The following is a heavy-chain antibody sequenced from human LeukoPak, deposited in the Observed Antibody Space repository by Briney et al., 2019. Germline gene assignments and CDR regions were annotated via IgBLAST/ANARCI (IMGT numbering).Heavy chain of an antibody. CDR1: GFTFSSYA. V-gene: IGHV3-30-3*01. CDR3: ARDSTFS. D-gene: IGHD3-16*01. CDR2: ISYDGSNK. J-gene: IGHJ5*02. Sequence: GRSLRLSCAASGFTFSSYAMHWVRQAPGKGLEWVAVISYDGSNKYYADSVKGRFTISRDNSKNTLYLQMNSLRAEDTAVYYCARDSTFSWGQGTLVTVSS.